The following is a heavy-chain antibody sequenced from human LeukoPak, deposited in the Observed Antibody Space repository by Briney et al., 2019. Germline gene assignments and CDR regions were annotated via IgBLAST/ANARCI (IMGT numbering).Heavy chain of an antibody. CDR3: ARHRGDSGSYFASYYFDY. D-gene: IGHD1-26*01. V-gene: IGHV4-59*08. Sequence: SETLSLTCTVSGGSISSYYWTWIRQPPGKGQEWIGFIYYTGSTNYNPSLKSRVTISVDTSKNQFSLKLSSVTAADTAVYYCARHRGDSGSYFASYYFDYWGQGTLVTVSS. CDR1: GGSISSYY. J-gene: IGHJ4*02. CDR2: IYYTGST.